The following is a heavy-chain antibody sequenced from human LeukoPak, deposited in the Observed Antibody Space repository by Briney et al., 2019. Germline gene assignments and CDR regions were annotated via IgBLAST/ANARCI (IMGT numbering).Heavy chain of an antibody. CDR1: GYTFTSYG. Sequence: ASVKVSCKASGYTFTSYGISWVRQAPGQGLEWMGWISAYNGNTNYAQKLQGRVTMTTDTSTSTAYMELRSLRSDDTAVYYCARVSGSYYVLDYFDYWGQGTLVTVSS. D-gene: IGHD1-26*01. J-gene: IGHJ4*02. CDR3: ARVSGSYYVLDYFDY. V-gene: IGHV1-18*01. CDR2: ISAYNGNT.